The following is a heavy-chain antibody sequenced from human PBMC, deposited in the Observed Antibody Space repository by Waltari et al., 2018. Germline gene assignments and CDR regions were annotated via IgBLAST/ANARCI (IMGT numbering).Heavy chain of an antibody. V-gene: IGHV3-33*01. D-gene: IGHD4-17*01. CDR2: IWYDGSNK. Sequence: QVQLVESGGGVVQPGRSLRLSCAASGFTFSSYGMNWVRQAPGKGLEWVAVIWYDGSNKYYADSVKGRFTISRDNSKNTLYLQMNSLRAEDTAVYYCARGGDYGDYFDYWGQGTLVTVSA. CDR1: GFTFSSYG. CDR3: ARGGDYGDYFDY. J-gene: IGHJ4*02.